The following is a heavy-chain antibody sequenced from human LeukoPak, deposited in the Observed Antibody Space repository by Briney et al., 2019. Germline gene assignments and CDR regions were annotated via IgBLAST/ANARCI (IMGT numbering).Heavy chain of an antibody. CDR1: GFTFSSYA. CDR2: ISGSGGST. CDR3: ARYSASAPWCFDY. J-gene: IGHJ4*02. D-gene: IGHD5-12*01. V-gene: IGHV3-23*01. Sequence: HSGGSLRLSCAASGFTFSSYAMSWVRQAPGKGLEWVSAISGSGGSTYYADSVKGRFAISRDNAKNSLYLQMNSLRAEDTAVYYCARYSASAPWCFDYWGQGTLVTVSS.